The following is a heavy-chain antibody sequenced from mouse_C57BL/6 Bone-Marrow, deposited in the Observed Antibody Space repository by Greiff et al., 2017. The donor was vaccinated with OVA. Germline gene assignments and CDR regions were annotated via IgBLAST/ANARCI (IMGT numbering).Heavy chain of an antibody. CDR2: IYPRSGNT. CDR1: GYTFTSYG. V-gene: IGHV1-81*01. J-gene: IGHJ1*03. Sequence: VKLMESGAELARPGASVKLSCKASGYTFTSYGISWVKQRTGQGLEWIGEIYPRSGNTYYNEKFKGKATLTADKSSSTAYMELRSLTSEDSAVYFCARPFLFPWYFDVWGTGTTVTVSS. CDR3: ARPFLFPWYFDV. D-gene: IGHD1-1*01.